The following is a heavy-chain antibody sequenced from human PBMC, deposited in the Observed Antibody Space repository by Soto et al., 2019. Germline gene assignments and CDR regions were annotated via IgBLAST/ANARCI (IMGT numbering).Heavy chain of an antibody. Sequence: EVQLVETGGGLIQPGGSLRLSCAASGFTVSNTYMTWVRQPPGKGLECVSVIYTAGGTNYADSVKGRFIISRDNSKNTLYLQMNSRRAEDTAVYYCARALPVAKGGFDPWGQGTLVTVSS. D-gene: IGHD2-2*01. CDR1: GFTVSNTY. V-gene: IGHV3-53*02. J-gene: IGHJ5*02. CDR2: IYTAGGT. CDR3: ARALPVAKGGFDP.